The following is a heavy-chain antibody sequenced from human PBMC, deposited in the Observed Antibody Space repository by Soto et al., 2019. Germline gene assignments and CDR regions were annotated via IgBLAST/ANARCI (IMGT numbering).Heavy chain of an antibody. CDR2: ICYDGSNK. CDR1: WFPLSNHC. J-gene: IGHJ4*02. Sequence: GCPGLSLAAAWFPLSNHCMHWVRQAPGKGLEGVAVICYDGSNKYYADSVKGRFTISRDNSKNTLYLQMNSLRAEDTAVYYCAYSRTPFDYWGQGTLVTVPQ. CDR3: AYSRTPFDY. V-gene: IGHV3-33*01. D-gene: IGHD6-13*01.